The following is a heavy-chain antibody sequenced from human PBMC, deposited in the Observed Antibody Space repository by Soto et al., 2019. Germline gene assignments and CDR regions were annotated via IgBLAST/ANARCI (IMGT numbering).Heavy chain of an antibody. CDR3: AKLSRLTFRGVASH. Sequence: EVQLLESGGGLVQPGGSLRLSCAASGFTFSNYAMTWVRQAPGKGLEWVSGVTGSDDDTYYADSVKGRFTISRDNSKNTLSLQMNSLRAEDTAVFYCAKLSRLTFRGVASHLGQGTLVTVSS. CDR2: VTGSDDDT. D-gene: IGHD3-16*01. V-gene: IGHV3-23*01. CDR1: GFTFSNYA. J-gene: IGHJ4*02.